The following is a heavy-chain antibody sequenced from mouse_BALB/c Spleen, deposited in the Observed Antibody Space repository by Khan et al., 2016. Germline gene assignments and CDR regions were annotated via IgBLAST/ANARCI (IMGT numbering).Heavy chain of an antibody. D-gene: IGHD2-3*01. CDR3: PRELNDGYYGYLDV. Sequence: EVELVESGGGLVQPGGSLRLSCTTSGFTFTDYYMSWVRQPPGEALEWLGFVRNKANGYTTENSASVKGRFTIPRDNSQSILYLQMNTLRAEDSATYFCPRELNDGYYGYLDVWGAGTTVTVSS. CDR1: GFTFTDYY. J-gene: IGHJ1*01. CDR2: VRNKANGYTT. V-gene: IGHV7-3*02.